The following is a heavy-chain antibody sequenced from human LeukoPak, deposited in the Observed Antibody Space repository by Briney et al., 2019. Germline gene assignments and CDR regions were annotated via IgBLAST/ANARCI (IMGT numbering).Heavy chain of an antibody. CDR3: ARYYPAADY. CDR1: GGTFSSYA. J-gene: IGHJ4*02. D-gene: IGHD2-2*01. V-gene: IGHV1-2*02. CDR2: IIPNSGGT. Sequence: ASVKVSCKASGGTFSSYAISWVRQAPGQGLEWMGGIIPNSGGTNYAQKFQGRVTMTRDTSISTAYMELSRLRSDDTAVYYCARYYPAADYWGQGTLVTVSS.